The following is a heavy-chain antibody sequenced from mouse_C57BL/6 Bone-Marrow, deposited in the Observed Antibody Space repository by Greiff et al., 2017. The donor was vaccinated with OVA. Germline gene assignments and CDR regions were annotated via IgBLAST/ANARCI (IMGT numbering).Heavy chain of an antibody. Sequence: VQLQQPGAELVKPGASVKMSCKASGYTFTSYWITWVKQRPGQGLEWIGAIYPGSGSTTYNEKFKSKATLTVDTSSSTAYMQLSSLTSEDSAVYYCAREGITTGYWGQGTTLTVSS. CDR3: AREGITTGY. D-gene: IGHD1-1*01. CDR2: IYPGSGST. V-gene: IGHV1-55*01. J-gene: IGHJ2*01. CDR1: GYTFTSYW.